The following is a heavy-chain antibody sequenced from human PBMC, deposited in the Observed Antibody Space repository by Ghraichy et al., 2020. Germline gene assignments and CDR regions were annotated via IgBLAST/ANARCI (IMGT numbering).Heavy chain of an antibody. CDR1: GGSFSGYY. CDR2: INHSGST. Sequence: ESLNISCAVYGGSFSGYYWSWIRQPPGKGLEWIGEINHSGSTNYNPSLKSRVTISVDTSKNQFSLKLSSVTAADTAVYYCARRDRNDYGDYFLLQGDDAFDIWGQGTMVTVSS. CDR3: ARRDRNDYGDYFLLQGDDAFDI. J-gene: IGHJ3*02. V-gene: IGHV4-34*01. D-gene: IGHD4-17*01.